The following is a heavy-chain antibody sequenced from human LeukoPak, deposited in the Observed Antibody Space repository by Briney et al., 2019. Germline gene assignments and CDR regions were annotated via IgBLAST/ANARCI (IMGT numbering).Heavy chain of an antibody. CDR2: INPNSGGT. V-gene: IGHV1-2*02. J-gene: IGHJ6*03. D-gene: IGHD6-13*01. Sequence: ASVKVSCKASGYTFTCYYMHWVRQAPGQGLEWMGWINPNSGGTNYAQKFQGRVTMTRDTSISTAYMELSRLRSDDTAVYYCARDLYSSSWYAYYYYYMDVWGKGTTVTVSS. CDR1: GYTFTCYY. CDR3: ARDLYSSSWYAYYYYYMDV.